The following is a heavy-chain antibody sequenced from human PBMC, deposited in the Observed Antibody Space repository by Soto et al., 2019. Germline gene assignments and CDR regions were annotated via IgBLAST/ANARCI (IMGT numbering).Heavy chain of an antibody. CDR1: GFTFSSYA. V-gene: IGHV3-23*01. Sequence: GGSLRLSCAASGFTFSSYAMSWVRQAPGKGLEWVSAISGRGGSTYYADSVKGRFTISRDNSKNTLSLQMNSLRAEDTAVYYCAKGPYYDILTGYYYDYWGQGTLVTVSS. CDR2: ISGRGGST. CDR3: AKGPYYDILTGYYYDY. J-gene: IGHJ4*02. D-gene: IGHD3-9*01.